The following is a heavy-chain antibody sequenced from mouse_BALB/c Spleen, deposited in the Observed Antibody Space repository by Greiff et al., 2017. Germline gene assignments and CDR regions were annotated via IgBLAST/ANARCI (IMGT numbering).Heavy chain of an antibody. CDR3: VRQNGYVSYWYFDV. V-gene: IGHV10-1*02. J-gene: IGHJ1*01. Sequence: EVKLMESGGGLVQPKGSLKLSCAASGFTFNTYAMNWVRQAPGKGLEWVARIRSKSNNYATYYADSVKDRFTISRDDSQSMLYLQMNNLKTEDTAMYYCVRQNGYVSYWYFDVWGAGTTVTVSS. CDR1: GFTFNTYA. CDR2: IRSKSNNYAT. D-gene: IGHD2-2*01.